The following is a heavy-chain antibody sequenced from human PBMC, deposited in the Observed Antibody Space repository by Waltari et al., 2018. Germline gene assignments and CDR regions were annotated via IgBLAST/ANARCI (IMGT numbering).Heavy chain of an antibody. D-gene: IGHD6-19*01. V-gene: IGHV1-69*01. CDR2: IIPIFGTE. Sequence: QVQLVQSGAEVKKPGSSVKVSCKASGGTFSSYAISWVRQAPGQGLEWMGGIIPIFGTENYAQKFQVRVTITADESTSTAYMELSSLRSEDTAVYYCARDRDSSGWYYFDYWGQGTLVTVSS. CDR3: ARDRDSSGWYYFDY. J-gene: IGHJ4*02. CDR1: GGTFSSYA.